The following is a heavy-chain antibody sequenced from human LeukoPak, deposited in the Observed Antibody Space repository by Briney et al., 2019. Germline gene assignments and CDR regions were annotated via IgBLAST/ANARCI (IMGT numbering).Heavy chain of an antibody. CDR3: ARDGGLTIFGVVTYFDY. CDR2: IYTSGST. Sequence: SETLSLTCTVSGGSISSGSYYWSWIRQPAGKGLEWIGRIYTSGSTNYNPSLKSRVTISVDTSKNQFSLKLSSVTAADTAVYYCARDGGLTIFGVVTYFDYWGQGTLVTVSS. CDR1: GGSISSGSYY. V-gene: IGHV4-61*02. J-gene: IGHJ4*02. D-gene: IGHD3-3*01.